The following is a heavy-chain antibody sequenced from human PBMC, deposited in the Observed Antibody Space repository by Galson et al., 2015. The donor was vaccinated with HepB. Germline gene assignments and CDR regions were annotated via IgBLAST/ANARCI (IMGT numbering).Heavy chain of an antibody. Sequence: CAISGDSVSSNSAAWNWIRQSPSRGLEWLGRTYYRSKWYNDYAVSVKSRITINPDTSKNQFSLQLNSVTPEDTAVYYCARDRIWFGAGGTEFDPWGQGTLVTVSS. CDR3: ARDRIWFGAGGTEFDP. J-gene: IGHJ5*02. CDR1: GDSVSSNSAA. V-gene: IGHV6-1*01. D-gene: IGHD3-10*01. CDR2: TYYRSKWYN.